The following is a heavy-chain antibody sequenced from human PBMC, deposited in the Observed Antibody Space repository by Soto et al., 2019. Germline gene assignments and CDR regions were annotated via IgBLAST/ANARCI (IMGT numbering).Heavy chain of an antibody. J-gene: IGHJ6*02. V-gene: IGHV1-69*13. D-gene: IGHD3-3*01. CDR1: GGTFSSYA. Sequence: SVKVSCKASGGTFSSYAISWVRQAPGQGLEWMGGIIPIFGTANHAQKFQGRVTITADESTSTAYMELSSLRSEDTAVYYCATTTTFGVVIALHYGMDVWGQGTTVTVSS. CDR2: IIPIFGTA. CDR3: ATTTTFGVVIALHYGMDV.